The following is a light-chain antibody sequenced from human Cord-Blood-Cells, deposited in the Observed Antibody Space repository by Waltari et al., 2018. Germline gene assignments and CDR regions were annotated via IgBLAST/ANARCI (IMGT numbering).Light chain of an antibody. CDR2: EVS. CDR1: SSDVGGYNY. V-gene: IGLV2-14*01. CDR3: SSYTSSSTLVV. J-gene: IGLJ2*01. Sequence: QSALTQPASVSGSPGQSITISCTGTSSDVGGYNYVSWYQQPPGKAPKLMIYEVSNRPSGVSNRLSGSKSGNTASLTISGLQAEDEADYYCSSYTSSSTLVVFGGGTKLTVL.